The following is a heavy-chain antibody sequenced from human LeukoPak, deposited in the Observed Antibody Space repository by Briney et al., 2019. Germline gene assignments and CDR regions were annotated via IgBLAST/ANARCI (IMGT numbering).Heavy chain of an antibody. CDR3: AKEGEYCSSTSCYHGMDV. D-gene: IGHD2-2*01. Sequence: LTGGSLRLSCAASGFTFSSYAMSWVRQAPGKGLEWVSTISGSGASTYYADSVKGRFTISRDNSKNTLYLHMKSLRAEDTAVFFCAKEGEYCSSTSCYHGMDVWGQGTTVTVSS. J-gene: IGHJ6*02. CDR1: GFTFSSYA. CDR2: ISGSGAST. V-gene: IGHV3-23*01.